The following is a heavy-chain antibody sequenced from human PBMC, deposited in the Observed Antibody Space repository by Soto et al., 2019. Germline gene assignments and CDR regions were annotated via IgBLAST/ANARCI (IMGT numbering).Heavy chain of an antibody. D-gene: IGHD6-19*01. J-gene: IGHJ6*02. V-gene: IGHV3-23*01. CDR3: ARDLKVAGTNSFYYYGMDV. CDR2: ISGSGGNI. CDR1: GFTFSSYA. Sequence: EVQLLESGGDLVQPGGSLRLSCAASGFTFSSYAMNWVRQTPGKGLQWVSAISGSGGNIYYADSVKGRFTISRDNAKNALYLQMNSLRAEDTAVYYCARDLKVAGTNSFYYYGMDVWGQGTTVTVSS.